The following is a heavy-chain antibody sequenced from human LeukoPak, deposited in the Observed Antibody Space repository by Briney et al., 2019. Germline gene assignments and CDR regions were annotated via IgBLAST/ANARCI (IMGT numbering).Heavy chain of an antibody. J-gene: IGHJ6*03. V-gene: IGHV4-34*01. CDR1: GGSFSGYY. CDR2: INHSGST. Sequence: PSETLSLTCAVYGGSFSGYYWSWIRQPPGKGLEWIGEINHSGSTNYNPSLKSRVTISVDTSKNQFSLKLSSVTAADTAVYHCARGSSPENYYYYYMDVWGKGTTVTVS. D-gene: IGHD6-6*01. CDR3: ARGSSPENYYYYYMDV.